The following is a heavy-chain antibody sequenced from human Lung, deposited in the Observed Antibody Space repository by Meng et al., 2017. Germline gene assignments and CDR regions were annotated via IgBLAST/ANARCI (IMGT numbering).Heavy chain of an antibody. CDR1: GGSFSDYY. J-gene: IGHJ4*02. D-gene: IGHD4-11*01. V-gene: IGHV4-34*01. CDR3: ARGPTTMAHDFDY. Sequence: HVHVQQWGAGLLKPSEALSLTCVVSGGSFSDYYWSWIRQPPEKGLEGIGEINHSGSTNYNPSLESRATISVDTSQNNLSLKLSSVTAADSAVYYCARGPTTMAHDFDYWGQGTLVTVSS. CDR2: INHSGST.